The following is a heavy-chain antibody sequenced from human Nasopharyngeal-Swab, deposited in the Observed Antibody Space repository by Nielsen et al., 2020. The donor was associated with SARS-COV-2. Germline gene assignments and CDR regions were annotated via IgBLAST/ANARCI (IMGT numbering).Heavy chain of an antibody. J-gene: IGHJ3*02. CDR3: GKKDKLQHLDAFDI. V-gene: IGHV4-61*02. Sequence: SETLYVRCSVCGGYIRSGSYYWSWMRQHAGKGMEWIGRILTNGSTNYNPSLKSRITISVDTSKNQLSLRLSSVTAADTAVYYSGKKDKLQHLDAFDIWGQGTVVTVSS. D-gene: IGHD6-13*01. CDR2: ILTNGST. CDR1: GGYIRSGSYY.